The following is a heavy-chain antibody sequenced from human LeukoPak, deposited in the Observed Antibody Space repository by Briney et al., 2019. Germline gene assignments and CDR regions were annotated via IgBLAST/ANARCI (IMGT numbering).Heavy chain of an antibody. J-gene: IGHJ4*02. V-gene: IGHV3-30*01. Sequence: PGGSLRLSCAASGFTFSSYAMSWVRQAPGKGLEWVAVISYDGSNKYYADSVKGRFTISRDNSKNTLYLQMNSLRAEDTAVYYCARGGPYDFWSGYYFDYWGQGTLVTVSS. CDR1: GFTFSSYA. CDR2: ISYDGSNK. CDR3: ARGGPYDFWSGYYFDY. D-gene: IGHD3-3*01.